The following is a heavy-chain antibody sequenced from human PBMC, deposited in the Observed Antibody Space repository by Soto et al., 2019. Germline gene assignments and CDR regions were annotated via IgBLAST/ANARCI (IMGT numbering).Heavy chain of an antibody. V-gene: IGHV1-69*19. D-gene: IGHD2-15*01. J-gene: IGHJ4*02. CDR1: GGTFNTYA. CDR3: AREVQVHSPAFVC. Sequence: QVQLVQSGAEMKKPGSSVKVSCQSSGGTFNTYAMNWVRQAPGQGPEWMGDISPMFGAANSAPKFQGRVTITADESTGTSYMQLSSLTSADTALYFCAREVQVHSPAFVCWGQGTLVTGSS. CDR2: ISPMFGAA.